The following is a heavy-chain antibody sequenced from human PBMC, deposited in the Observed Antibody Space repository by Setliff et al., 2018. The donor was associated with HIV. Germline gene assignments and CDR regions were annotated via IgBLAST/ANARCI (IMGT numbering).Heavy chain of an antibody. CDR2: IYISGTT. D-gene: IGHD2-15*01. V-gene: IGHV4-4*09. CDR3: AREHCSGGSCNGFDI. Sequence: LSLTCTVSGGSISTSYWNWIRQPPGKGLEWIAYIYISGTTNYNPSLKSRVTISLDTSRDQFSLKLGSVTAADTAMYYCAREHCSGGSCNGFDIWGQGTMVTVSS. J-gene: IGHJ3*02. CDR1: GGSISTSY.